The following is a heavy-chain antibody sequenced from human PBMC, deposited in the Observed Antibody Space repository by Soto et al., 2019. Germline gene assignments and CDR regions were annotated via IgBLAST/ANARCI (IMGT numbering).Heavy chain of an antibody. CDR1: GFTFSSYA. D-gene: IGHD2-15*01. Sequence: EVQLLESGGALVQPGGTLRLSCAASGFTFSSYAMSWVRQAPGKGLEWVSLISGSGGGRYYADSVKGRFTISRDNSKNTLYLQMNSLRAEDTAVFYCAKHLSNGSPDYWGQGTLVTVST. J-gene: IGHJ4*02. V-gene: IGHV3-23*01. CDR3: AKHLSNGSPDY. CDR2: ISGSGGGR.